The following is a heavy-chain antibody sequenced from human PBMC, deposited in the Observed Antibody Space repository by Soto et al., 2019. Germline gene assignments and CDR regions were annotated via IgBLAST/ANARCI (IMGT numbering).Heavy chain of an antibody. CDR1: GGSFSGHS. D-gene: IGHD3-22*01. Sequence: SEILSLTCAVYGGSFSGHSWTWIRQSPGKGLEWIGDINHSGRVNYSPSLKSRVTISLDTSKNQFSLTLSAVTAADTAMYYCSTRAYDTNGYYRFDPWGQGTLVTVS. CDR3: STRAYDTNGYYRFDP. V-gene: IGHV4-34*01. CDR2: INHSGRV. J-gene: IGHJ5*01.